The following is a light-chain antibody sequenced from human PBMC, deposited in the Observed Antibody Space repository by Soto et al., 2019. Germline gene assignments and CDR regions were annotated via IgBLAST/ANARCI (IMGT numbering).Light chain of an antibody. Sequence: DIQMTQSPSTLSVSVVGRFTSTCRASQTISSWLAWYQQKPGKAPKLLIYKASTLKSGVPSRFSGSGSGTEFTLTISSLQPDDFATYYCQHYNSYSEAFGQGTKVDIK. V-gene: IGKV1-5*03. CDR1: QTISSW. CDR3: QHYNSYSEA. J-gene: IGKJ1*01. CDR2: KAS.